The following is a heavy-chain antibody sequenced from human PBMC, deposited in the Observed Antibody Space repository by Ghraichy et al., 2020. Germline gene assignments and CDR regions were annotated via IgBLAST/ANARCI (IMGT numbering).Heavy chain of an antibody. Sequence: SQTLSLTCAVYGGSFSGYYWSWIRQPPGKGLEWIGEINHSGSTNYNPSLKSRVTISVDTSKNQFSLKLSSVTAADTAVYYCARAAHYCSGGSCYGSLWFDPWGQGTLFTVSS. D-gene: IGHD2-15*01. V-gene: IGHV4-34*01. CDR2: INHSGST. CDR3: ARAAHYCSGGSCYGSLWFDP. J-gene: IGHJ5*02. CDR1: GGSFSGYY.